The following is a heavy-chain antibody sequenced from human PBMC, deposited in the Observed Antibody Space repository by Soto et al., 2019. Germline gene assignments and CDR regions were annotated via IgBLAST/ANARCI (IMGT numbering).Heavy chain of an antibody. Sequence: GGSLRLSCAASGFTFSSYGMHWVRQAPGKGLEWVAVISYDGSNKYYADSVKGRFTISRDNSKNTLYLQMNSLRAEDTAVYYCAKDVIASSWPKYYFDYWGQGTLVTVSS. J-gene: IGHJ4*02. CDR3: AKDVIASSWPKYYFDY. D-gene: IGHD6-13*01. CDR1: GFTFSSYG. V-gene: IGHV3-30*18. CDR2: ISYDGSNK.